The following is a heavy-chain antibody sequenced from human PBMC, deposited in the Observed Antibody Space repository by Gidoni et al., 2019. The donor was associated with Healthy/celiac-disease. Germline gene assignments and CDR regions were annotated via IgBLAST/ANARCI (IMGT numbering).Heavy chain of an antibody. D-gene: IGHD2-2*01. V-gene: IGHV4-59*01. J-gene: IGHJ6*02. CDR3: AREEVSRDYYGMDV. Sequence: NYNPSLKSRVTISVDTSKNQFSLKLSSVTAADTAVYYCAREEVSRDYYGMDVWGQGTTVTVSS.